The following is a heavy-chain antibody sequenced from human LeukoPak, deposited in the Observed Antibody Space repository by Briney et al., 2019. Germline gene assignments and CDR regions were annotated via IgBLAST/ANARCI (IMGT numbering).Heavy chain of an antibody. CDR1: GGSIISDY. V-gene: IGHV4-59*01. CDR2: TSDSGST. Sequence: PSETLSLTFTVSGGSIISDYCGWIRQPPGRGLEWVGYTSDSGSTNYNPSLRSRFTMSLDTSKTQFSLNLNSVTTADTAVYYCARDHSRSGYYYSWGQGTLVTVSS. CDR3: ARDHSRSGYYYS. D-gene: IGHD3-3*01. J-gene: IGHJ4*02.